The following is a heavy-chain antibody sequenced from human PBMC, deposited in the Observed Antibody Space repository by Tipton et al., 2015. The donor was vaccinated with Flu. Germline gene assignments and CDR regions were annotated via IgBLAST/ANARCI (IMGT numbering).Heavy chain of an antibody. CDR2: INPSGGTT. CDR1: GYTFTGYF. J-gene: IGHJ4*02. V-gene: IGHV1-46*01. CDR3: VRDLSFDY. Sequence: QLVQSGAEVRMPGASVRLSCKTSGYTFTGYFVHWVRQAPGQGLEWMAIINPSGGTTEYAQKFQGRITVTRDKSTTTVYMDLSSLNSEDTAIYYCVRDLSFDYWRQGLLVRVSS.